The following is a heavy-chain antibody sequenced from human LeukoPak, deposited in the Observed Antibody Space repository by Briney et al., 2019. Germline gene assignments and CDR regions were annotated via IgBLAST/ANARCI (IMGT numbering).Heavy chain of an antibody. D-gene: IGHD1-1*01. Sequence: PGGSLRLSCAASGFTFSSYEMNWVRQAPGKGLEWVSYISSSGSTINYADSVKGRFTISRDDAENSLYLQMNSLSAEDTAVYYCAKEVLNRIGGQGTMVTVSS. J-gene: IGHJ3*02. V-gene: IGHV3-48*03. CDR2: ISSSGSTI. CDR1: GFTFSSYE. CDR3: AKEVLNRI.